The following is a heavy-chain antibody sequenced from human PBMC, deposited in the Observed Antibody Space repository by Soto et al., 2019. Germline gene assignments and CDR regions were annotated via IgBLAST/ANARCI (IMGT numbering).Heavy chain of an antibody. CDR2: TYYRSRFFS. Sequence: SQTLSLTCAISGDSVSSYSAAWNWIRQSPSGGLEWLGRTYYRSRFFSDYAESVKSRIIINPDTSKNQFSLQLKSVTPGDTAVYYCVRDRYSSSGWFDPWGQGTPVTV. CDR1: GDSVSSYSAA. D-gene: IGHD3-10*01. V-gene: IGHV6-1*01. CDR3: VRDRYSSSGWFDP. J-gene: IGHJ5*02.